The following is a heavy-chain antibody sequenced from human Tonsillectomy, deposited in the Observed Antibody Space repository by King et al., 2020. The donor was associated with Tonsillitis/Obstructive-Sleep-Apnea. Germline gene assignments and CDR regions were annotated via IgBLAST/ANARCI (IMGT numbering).Heavy chain of an antibody. J-gene: IGHJ4*02. D-gene: IGHD3-9*01. CDR1: GGSFSAYY. Sequence: VQLQQWGAGLLKPSETLSLTCAVYGGSFSAYYWSWIRQPPGKGLEWIGEINHSGSTKYNPSLKSRVIISLDTSKNQFSLKLSSVTAADTALYYCARGALLTGYYASTDFDYWGQGTLVTVSS. V-gene: IGHV4-34*01. CDR2: INHSGST. CDR3: ARGALLTGYYASTDFDY.